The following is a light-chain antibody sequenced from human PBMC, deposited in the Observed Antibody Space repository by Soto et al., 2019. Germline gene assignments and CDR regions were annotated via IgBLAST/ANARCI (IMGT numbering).Light chain of an antibody. CDR3: QQYNVYWT. CDR1: QSINIW. Sequence: VTLTCRASQSINIWLAWYQQKPGRAPKLLIYQASTLQNGVPSRFSGSGSGTEFTLTISSLQPDDFATYYCQQYNVYWTFGQGTKVDIK. V-gene: IGKV1-5*03. CDR2: QAS. J-gene: IGKJ1*01.